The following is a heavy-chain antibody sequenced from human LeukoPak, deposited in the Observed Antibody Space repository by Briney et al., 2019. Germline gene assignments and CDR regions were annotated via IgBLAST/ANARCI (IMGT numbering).Heavy chain of an antibody. CDR2: IIPIFGTA. Sequence: SVKVSCKASGGTFSSYAISWVRQAPGQGLEWVGGIIPIFGTANYAQKFQGRVTITTDESTSTAYMELSSLRSEDTAVYYCARDRTPGGSLRAGAFDIWGQGTMVTVSS. CDR1: GGTFSSYA. J-gene: IGHJ3*02. CDR3: ARDRTPGGSLRAGAFDI. D-gene: IGHD1-26*01. V-gene: IGHV1-69*05.